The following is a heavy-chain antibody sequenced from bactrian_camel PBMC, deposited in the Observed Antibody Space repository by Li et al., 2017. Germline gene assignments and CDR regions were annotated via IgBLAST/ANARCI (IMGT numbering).Heavy chain of an antibody. V-gene: IGHV3S10*01. CDR1: GFTFTSYA. D-gene: IGHD6*01. Sequence: DVQLVESGGSLVQPGGSLRLSCAASGFTFTSYAMMWVRQAQGKGLEWVSSASTDGDTYYGDSVQGRFAISRDNVKNALYLEMNNLKTEDTAVYYCAAEASHGDSWVTFGYWGQETQVTVS. CDR2: ASTDGDT. CDR3: AAEASHGDSWVTFGY. J-gene: IGHJ6*01.